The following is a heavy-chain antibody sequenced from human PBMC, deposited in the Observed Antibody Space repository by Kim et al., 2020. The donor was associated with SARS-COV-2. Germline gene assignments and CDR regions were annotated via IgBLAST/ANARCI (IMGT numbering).Heavy chain of an antibody. D-gene: IGHD1-7*01. CDR3: TRGGGTPGY. Sequence: GSLRLSCAASGFTFSGSAMHWVRQASGKGLEWVGRIRSKANSYATAYAASVKGRFTISRDDSKNTAYRQMNSLKTEDTAVYYCTRGGGTPGYWGQGTLVTVSS. J-gene: IGHJ4*02. V-gene: IGHV3-73*01. CDR1: GFTFSGSA. CDR2: IRSKANSYAT.